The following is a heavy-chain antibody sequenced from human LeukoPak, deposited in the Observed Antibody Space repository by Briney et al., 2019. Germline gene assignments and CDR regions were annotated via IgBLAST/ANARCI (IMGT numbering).Heavy chain of an antibody. Sequence: PGGSLRLSCAASGFTFSSYGMHWVRQSPGKGLEWVAVIWYDGSNKYYADSVKGRFTISRDNSKNTLYLQMNSLRAEDTAVYYCARDLYYDFWSGYYLAYGMDVWGQGTTVTVSS. V-gene: IGHV3-33*01. CDR2: IWYDGSNK. D-gene: IGHD3-3*01. J-gene: IGHJ6*02. CDR3: ARDLYYDFWSGYYLAYGMDV. CDR1: GFTFSSYG.